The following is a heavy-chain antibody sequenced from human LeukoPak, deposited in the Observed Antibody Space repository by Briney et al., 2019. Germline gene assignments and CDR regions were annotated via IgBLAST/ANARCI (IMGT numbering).Heavy chain of an antibody. D-gene: IGHD3-22*01. CDR3: ARYHDSSGYYYFDY. Sequence: PSETLSLTCTVSGGSISRGGYYWRWIRHHPGKGLEGIGYIYYSGSTYYNPSLKSRVTISVDTSKNQFSLKLSSVTAADTAVYYCARYHDSSGYYYFDYWGQGTLVTVSS. CDR2: IYYSGST. V-gene: IGHV4-31*03. CDR1: GGSISRGGYY. J-gene: IGHJ4*02.